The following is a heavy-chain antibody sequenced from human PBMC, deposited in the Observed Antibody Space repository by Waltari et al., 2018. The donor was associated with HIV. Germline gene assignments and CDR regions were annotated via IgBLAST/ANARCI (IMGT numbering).Heavy chain of an antibody. CDR1: GGSISSSNW. Sequence: QVQLQESGPGLVKPSGTLSLTCAVPGGSISSSNWWSWVRTPPGKGLEGIGEIYHSGSTNYNPSLKSRVTISVDKSKNQFSLKLSSVTAADTAVYYCARDNYYDSSGYPLPFDYWGQGTLVTVSS. CDR3: ARDNYYDSSGYPLPFDY. CDR2: IYHSGST. V-gene: IGHV4-4*02. D-gene: IGHD3-22*01. J-gene: IGHJ4*02.